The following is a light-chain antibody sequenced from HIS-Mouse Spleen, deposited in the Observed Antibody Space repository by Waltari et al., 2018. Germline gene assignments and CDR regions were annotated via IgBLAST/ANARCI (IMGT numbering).Light chain of an antibody. CDR2: DVS. J-gene: IGLJ1*01. V-gene: IGLV2-14*02. CDR1: SSDVGSYNL. CDR3: SSYTSSSTYV. Sequence: QSALTQPASVSGSPGQSITIPCTGTSSDVGSYNLVSWYQQHPGKAPKLLIYDVSNRPSGVSNRFSGSKSGNTASLTISGLQAEDEADYYCSSYTSSSTYVFGTGTKVTVL.